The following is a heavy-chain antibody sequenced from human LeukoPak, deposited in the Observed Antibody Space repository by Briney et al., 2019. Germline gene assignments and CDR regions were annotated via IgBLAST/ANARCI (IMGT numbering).Heavy chain of an antibody. CDR2: IRYDGSNK. V-gene: IGHV3-30*02. Sequence: GGSLRLSCAASGFTFSSYGMHWVRQAPGKGLEWVAFIRYDGSNKYYADSVKGRFTISRDNSKNTLYLQMNSLRAEDTAVYYCAKDSTVYYYYYMDVWGKGTTVTVS. CDR3: AKDSTVYYYYYMDV. CDR1: GFTFSSYG. D-gene: IGHD4-11*01. J-gene: IGHJ6*03.